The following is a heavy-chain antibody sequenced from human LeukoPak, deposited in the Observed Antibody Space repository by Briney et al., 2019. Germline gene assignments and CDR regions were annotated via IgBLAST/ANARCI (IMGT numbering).Heavy chain of an antibody. D-gene: IGHD1-26*01. CDR1: GGTFSSYA. CDR2: ILPIFGTA. CDR3: ARGDGIAWELLLDY. Sequence: SVKVSCKASGGTFSSYAINWVRQAPGQGLEWMGGILPIFGTANYAQKFQGRVTITADKSTSTAYMELSSLTSEDTAVYYCARGDGIAWELLLDYWGQGTLVTVSS. J-gene: IGHJ4*02. V-gene: IGHV1-69*06.